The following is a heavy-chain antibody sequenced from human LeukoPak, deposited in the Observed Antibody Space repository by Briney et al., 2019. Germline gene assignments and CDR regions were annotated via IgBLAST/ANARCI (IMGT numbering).Heavy chain of an antibody. CDR1: GFTFSSHA. D-gene: IGHD1-26*01. CDR3: AKDRWELRIFDY. V-gene: IGHV3-23*01. CDR2: ISGSGGST. Sequence: GGSLRLSCAASGFTFSSHAMSWVRRAPGKGLEWVSCISGSGGSTYYADSVKGRFAISRDNSKNTLYLQMNSLRAEDTAVYYCAKDRWELRIFDYWGQGTLVTVSS. J-gene: IGHJ4*02.